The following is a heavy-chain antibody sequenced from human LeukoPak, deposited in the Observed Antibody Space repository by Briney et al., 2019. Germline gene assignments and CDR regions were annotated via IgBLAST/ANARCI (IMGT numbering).Heavy chain of an antibody. CDR2: ISYDGSNK. Sequence: GGSLRLSCAASGFTFSSYAMHWVRQAPGKGLEWVAVISYDGSNKYYADSVKGRCTISRDNSKKTLYLQMSSLRAEDSALYYCARGTSNWGNLDYWGQGTLVTVSS. J-gene: IGHJ4*02. CDR1: GFTFSSYA. V-gene: IGHV3-30-3*01. D-gene: IGHD7-27*01. CDR3: ARGTSNWGNLDY.